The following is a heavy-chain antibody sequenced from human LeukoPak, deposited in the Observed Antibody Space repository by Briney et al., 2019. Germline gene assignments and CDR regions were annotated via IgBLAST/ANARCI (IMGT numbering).Heavy chain of an antibody. CDR3: ARLKFRVVVPAAIGYYGMDV. J-gene: IGHJ6*02. CDR1: GFTFSSYS. CDR2: ISSSSSTI. V-gene: IGHV3-48*01. D-gene: IGHD2-2*02. Sequence: PGGSLRLSCAASGFTFSSYSMNWVRQAPGKGLEWVSYISSSSSTIYYADSVKGRFTISRDNAKNSLYLQMNSLRAEDTAVYYCARLKFRVVVPAAIGYYGMDVWGQGTTVTVSS.